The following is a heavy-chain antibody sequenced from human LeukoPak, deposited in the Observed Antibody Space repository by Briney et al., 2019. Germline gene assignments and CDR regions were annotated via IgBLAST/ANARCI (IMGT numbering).Heavy chain of an antibody. CDR1: RFTFSSCA. CDR2: IRYDGGKE. V-gene: IGHV3-30*02. Sequence: GGSLRLSCAASRFTFSSCAMSWVRQAPGQGLEWVALIRYDGGKEYYADSVKGRFTISRDNSKNTLYLQMNSLRAEDTAVYFCAPSEEKQQLDPWGQGTLVTVSS. D-gene: IGHD6-13*01. J-gene: IGHJ5*02. CDR3: APSEEKQQLDP.